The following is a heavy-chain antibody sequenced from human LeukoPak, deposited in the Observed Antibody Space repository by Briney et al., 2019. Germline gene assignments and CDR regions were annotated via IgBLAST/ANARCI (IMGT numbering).Heavy chain of an antibody. CDR3: ARICSGGSCHSEGP. J-gene: IGHJ5*02. D-gene: IGHD2-15*01. CDR2: ASYSGST. CDR1: GASISSSTYY. V-gene: IGHV4-39*01. Sequence: SETLSLTCTVSGASISSSTYYWGWIRQPPGKGLEWIGSASYSGSTYYNPSLKSRVTISVDTSKNQFSLKLSSVTAADTAVYYCARICSGGSCHSEGPWGQGTLVTVSS.